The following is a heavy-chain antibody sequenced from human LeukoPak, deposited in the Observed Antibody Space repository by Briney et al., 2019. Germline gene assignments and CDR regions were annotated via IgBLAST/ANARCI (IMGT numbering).Heavy chain of an antibody. CDR3: ARGRYDFWSGYQGDAFDI. CDR1: GYTFTSYG. V-gene: IGHV1-18*01. D-gene: IGHD3-3*01. Sequence: ASVKVSCKASGYTFTSYGISWVRQAPGQGLEWMGWICAYNGNTNYAQKLQGRVTMTTDTSTSTAYMELRSLRSDDTAVHYCARGRYDFWSGYQGDAFDIWGQGTMVTVSS. CDR2: ICAYNGNT. J-gene: IGHJ3*02.